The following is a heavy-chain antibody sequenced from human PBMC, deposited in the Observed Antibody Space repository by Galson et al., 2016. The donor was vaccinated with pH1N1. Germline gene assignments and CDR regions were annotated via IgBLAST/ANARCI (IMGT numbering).Heavy chain of an antibody. CDR2: ISGNGGST. D-gene: IGHD3-3*01. J-gene: IGHJ6*02. V-gene: IGHV3-23*01. Sequence: SLRLSCAASGFTFSSYAMIWVRQAPGKGLEWVSTISGNGGSTYYADSVKGRFTISRDNSKNTLYLQMNSLRAEDTAVYYCASNLRFLEWAQNYYYGMDVWGQGTTVTVSS. CDR1: GFTFSSYA. CDR3: ASNLRFLEWAQNYYYGMDV.